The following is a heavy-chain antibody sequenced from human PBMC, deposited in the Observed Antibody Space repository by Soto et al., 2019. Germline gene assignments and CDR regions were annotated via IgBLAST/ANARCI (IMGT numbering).Heavy chain of an antibody. Sequence: GGSLRLSCAVSGFPFSFYGFHWVRQSPGKGLEWLGVIVSDGSAIYHADSLEGRFFISRDNSKDILYLQMNSLRVEDTAVYYCARDDAFDNENGFDMWGQGTMVTVS. CDR3: ARDDAFDNENGFDM. CDR1: GFPFSFYG. CDR2: IVSDGSAI. V-gene: IGHV3-33*01. J-gene: IGHJ3*02. D-gene: IGHD3-3*02.